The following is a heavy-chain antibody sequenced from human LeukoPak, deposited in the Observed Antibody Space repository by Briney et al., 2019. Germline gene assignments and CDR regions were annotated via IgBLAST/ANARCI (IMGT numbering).Heavy chain of an antibody. J-gene: IGHJ3*02. CDR2: ISAYNGNT. Sequence: GASVTVSCTASGYTFTSYGISWVRQAPGQGLEWMGWISAYNGNTNYAQKLQGRVTMTTDTSTSTAYMELRSLRSDDTAVYYCAREGGPYYYDSSGYDAFDIWGQGTMVTVSS. D-gene: IGHD3-22*01. CDR3: AREGGPYYYDSSGYDAFDI. V-gene: IGHV1-18*01. CDR1: GYTFTSYG.